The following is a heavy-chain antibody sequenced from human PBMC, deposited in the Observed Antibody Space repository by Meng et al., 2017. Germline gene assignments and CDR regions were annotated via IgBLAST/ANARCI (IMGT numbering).Heavy chain of an antibody. V-gene: IGHV4-34*01. Sequence: QVHLPQGGARLLKPSEILSLAGAVYGGSFSGYHGSWIRQPPGKGLEWIGEINHSRSSNYNPSLKSRVTISVDTSKNQFSLKLSSVTAADTAVYYCARRRGGSSDWFDPWGQGTLVTVSS. CDR2: INHSRSS. D-gene: IGHD6-6*01. J-gene: IGHJ5*02. CDR3: ARRRGGSSDWFDP. CDR1: GGSFSGYH.